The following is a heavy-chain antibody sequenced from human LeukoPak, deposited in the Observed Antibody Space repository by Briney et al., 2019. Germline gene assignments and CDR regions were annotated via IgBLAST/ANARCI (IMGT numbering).Heavy chain of an antibody. CDR1: GFSFSPYS. J-gene: IGHJ6*02. CDR2: IDSSSGTI. Sequence: GGSLRLSCAASGFSFSPYSMNWLRQAPGKGLEWVSYIDSSSGTIYYADSVKGRFTISRDNSKNTLYLQMNSLRAEDTAVYYCAREGRAVAGIYYYYGMDVWGQGTTVTVSS. D-gene: IGHD6-19*01. V-gene: IGHV3-48*01. CDR3: AREGRAVAGIYYYYGMDV.